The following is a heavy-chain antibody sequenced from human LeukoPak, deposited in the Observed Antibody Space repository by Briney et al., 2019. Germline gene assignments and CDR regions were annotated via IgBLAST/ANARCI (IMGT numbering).Heavy chain of an antibody. Sequence: PGGSLRLSCAAFGFTFTDYWMTWVRQVPGKGLEWVANIHKAGTESYYVDSVKGRFAISRDNAKNSLYLQLSSLRVDDTAVYYCARVGTWELQRVFDYWGQGTLVTVSS. CDR3: ARVGTWELQRVFDY. J-gene: IGHJ4*02. CDR1: GFTFTDYW. V-gene: IGHV3-7*01. D-gene: IGHD1-26*01. CDR2: IHKAGTES.